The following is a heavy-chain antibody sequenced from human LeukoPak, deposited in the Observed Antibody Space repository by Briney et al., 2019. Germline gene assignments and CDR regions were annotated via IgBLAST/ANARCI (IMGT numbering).Heavy chain of an antibody. J-gene: IGHJ4*02. CDR1: GFTFSNYA. CDR2: ISYDGDYK. Sequence: GRSLTLSCAASGFTFSNYAMHWVRQAPGKGLEWVAVISYDGDYKYYADSVKGRFTISRDNSKNTVHLQMSSLRPEDTAVYFCARDSYDYGDYGNSFDYWGQGTLVSVSS. CDR3: ARDSYDYGDYGNSFDY. V-gene: IGHV3-30*04. D-gene: IGHD4-17*01.